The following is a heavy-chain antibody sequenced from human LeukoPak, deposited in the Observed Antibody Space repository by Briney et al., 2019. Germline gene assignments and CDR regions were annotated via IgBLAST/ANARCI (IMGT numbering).Heavy chain of an antibody. CDR1: GYTFTGYY. CDR3: ARDRVAVAGFFDY. D-gene: IGHD6-19*01. J-gene: IGHJ4*02. CDR2: INPNSGGT. V-gene: IGHV1-2*02. Sequence: GALVKVSCKASGYTFTGYYMHWVRQAPGQGLEWMGWINPNSGGTNYAQKFQGRVTMTRDMSTSTVYMELSSLRSEDTAVYYCARDRVAVAGFFDYWGQGTLVTVSS.